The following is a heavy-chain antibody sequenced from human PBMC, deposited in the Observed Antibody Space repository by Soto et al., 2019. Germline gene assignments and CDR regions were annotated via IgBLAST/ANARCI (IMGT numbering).Heavy chain of an antibody. Sequence: QLQLQQWGAGLLKPSETLSLTCAVYGGSFSGYSWSWIRQPPGKVLEWIGEINHSGSTNYNPSLTRRVTISVDTSKNQCSRRLSSVTAADTAVYYCEREVGLTAFDIWGQGTMVTVSS. J-gene: IGHJ3*02. D-gene: IGHD1-26*01. CDR2: INHSGST. CDR1: GGSFSGYS. V-gene: IGHV4-34*01. CDR3: EREVGLTAFDI.